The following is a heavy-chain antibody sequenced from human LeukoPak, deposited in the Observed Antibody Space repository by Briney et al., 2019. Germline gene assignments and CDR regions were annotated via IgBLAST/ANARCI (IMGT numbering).Heavy chain of an antibody. D-gene: IGHD4-23*01. CDR3: ARDLTPYGISTFDY. V-gene: IGHV3-33*01. CDR2: IWYDGSNK. CDR1: GFTFSSYG. Sequence: PGGSLRLSCAASGFTFSSYGMHWIRQGPGKGLEWVAVIWYDGSNKYYADSVKGRFTISRDNSKNTLYLQMNSLRAEDTAVYYCARDLTPYGISTFDYWGQGALVTVSS. J-gene: IGHJ4*02.